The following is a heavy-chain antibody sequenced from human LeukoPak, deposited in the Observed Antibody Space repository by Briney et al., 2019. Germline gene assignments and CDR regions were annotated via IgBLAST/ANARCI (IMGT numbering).Heavy chain of an antibody. CDR1: GFTFSSHS. D-gene: IGHD6-19*01. J-gene: IGHJ4*02. V-gene: IGHV3-48*01. CDR2: ISSSSSTI. Sequence: GGSLRLSCAASGFTFSSHSMNWVRQAPGKGLEWVSYISSSSSTIYYADSVKGRFTISRDNSRNTLYLQMNSLRAEDTAIYYCAMFYIAVAGQHDYWGQGTLVTVSS. CDR3: AMFYIAVAGQHDY.